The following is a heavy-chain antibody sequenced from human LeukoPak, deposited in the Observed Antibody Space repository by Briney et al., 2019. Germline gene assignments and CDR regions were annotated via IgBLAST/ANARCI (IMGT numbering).Heavy chain of an antibody. J-gene: IGHJ4*02. CDR1: GFTFSNYG. CDR2: IWHDGSNK. V-gene: IGHV3-33*06. Sequence: GRSLRLSCAASGFTFSNYGMHWVRQAPGKGLEWVAVIWHDGSNKYYADSVKGRFTIARDNSKNTVFLQMNSLRAGDTAVYYCANNFDYWGQGTLVTVSS. CDR3: ANNFDY.